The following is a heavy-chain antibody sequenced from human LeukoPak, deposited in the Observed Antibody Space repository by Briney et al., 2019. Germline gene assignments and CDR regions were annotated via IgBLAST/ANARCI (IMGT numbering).Heavy chain of an antibody. Sequence: SETLSLTCTVFGGSISSSSYYWGWIRQPPGKGLEWIGSIYYSGSTNYNPSLKSRATISMDTSKNQFSLKLSSVTAADTALYYCARVGAAAGYSIEHFQYWGQGTLVTVSS. CDR2: IYYSGST. D-gene: IGHD6-13*01. CDR3: ARVGAAAGYSIEHFQY. CDR1: GGSISSSSYY. V-gene: IGHV4-39*07. J-gene: IGHJ1*01.